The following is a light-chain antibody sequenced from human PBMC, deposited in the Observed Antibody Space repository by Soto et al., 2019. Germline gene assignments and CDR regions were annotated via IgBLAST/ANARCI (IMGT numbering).Light chain of an antibody. CDR1: QGISSY. V-gene: IGKV1-9*01. CDR2: AAS. J-gene: IGKJ1*01. Sequence: DIQLNQSPSFLSASVGDGVTITCRASQGISSYLAWYQQKPGKAPKLLIYAASTLQSGVPSRFSGSGSGTEFTLTISSLQPEDFATYYCQQLNSYSSPFGQGTKVDIK. CDR3: QQLNSYSSP.